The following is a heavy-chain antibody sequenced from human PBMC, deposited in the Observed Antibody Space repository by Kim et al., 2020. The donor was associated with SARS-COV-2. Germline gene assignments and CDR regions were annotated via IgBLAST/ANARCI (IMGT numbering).Heavy chain of an antibody. V-gene: IGHV3-21*01. CDR3: ARVGYYYYGMDV. Sequence: YYADSVEGQFTISRDNAKNSLYLQMNSLRAEDTAVYYCARVGYYYYGMDVWGQGTTVTVSS. J-gene: IGHJ6*02.